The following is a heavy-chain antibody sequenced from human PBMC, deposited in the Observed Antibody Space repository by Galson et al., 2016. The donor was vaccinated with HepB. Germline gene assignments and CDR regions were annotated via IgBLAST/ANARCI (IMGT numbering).Heavy chain of an antibody. Sequence: CSISGDSVSNDLSAWHWIRQSASRGLEWLGRTYYRSQWYHDHAESVQGRISNIPDTYTNQLSLQLNTVTPEETALYYCASGKAAGIAFYLWGQGTMVTVSS. V-gene: IGHV6-1*01. CDR1: GDSVSNDLSA. CDR2: TYYRSQWYH. J-gene: IGHJ3*01. D-gene: IGHD6-13*01. CDR3: ASGKAAGIAFYL.